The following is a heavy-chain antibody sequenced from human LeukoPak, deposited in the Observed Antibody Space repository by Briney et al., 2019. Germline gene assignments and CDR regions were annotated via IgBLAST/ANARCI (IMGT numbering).Heavy chain of an antibody. D-gene: IGHD4-11*01. CDR1: GYKFPNQW. Sequence: GESLKISCSASGYKFPNQWLAWVRQMPGKGLEWVGNIYPGDSDTRYNSSFQGHVTISADKSTSTAYLQWSGLQASDTAMYYCARRSVADTTGYGLDLWGQGTLVSVSS. J-gene: IGHJ3*01. CDR3: ARRSVADTTGYGLDL. CDR2: IYPGDSDT. V-gene: IGHV5-51*01.